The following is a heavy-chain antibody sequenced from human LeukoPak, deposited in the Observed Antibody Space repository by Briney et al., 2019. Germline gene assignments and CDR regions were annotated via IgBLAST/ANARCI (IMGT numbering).Heavy chain of an antibody. CDR2: IIPIFGTA. D-gene: IGHD2-2*01. Sequence: SVKVSCKVSGGTFSSYAISWVRQAPGQGLEWMGGIIPIFGTANYAQKFQGRVTITADESTSTAYMELSSLRSEDTAVYYCARVIGVPAAIYPYYYYYYMDVWGKGTTVTVSS. CDR3: ARVIGVPAAIYPYYYYYYMDV. J-gene: IGHJ6*03. CDR1: GGTFSSYA. V-gene: IGHV1-69*01.